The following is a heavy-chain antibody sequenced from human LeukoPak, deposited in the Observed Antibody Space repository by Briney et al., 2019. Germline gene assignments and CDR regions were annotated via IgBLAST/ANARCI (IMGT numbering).Heavy chain of an antibody. CDR1: GFTFSSYW. CDR2: ISSSSSYI. V-gene: IGHV3-21*01. D-gene: IGHD6-19*01. Sequence: PGGSLRLSCAASGFTFSSYWMNWVRQAPGKGLEWVSSISSSSSYIYYADSVKGRFTISRDNAKNSLYLQMNSLRAEDTAVYYCARVVLDSSGEVDYWGQGTLVTVSS. J-gene: IGHJ4*02. CDR3: ARVVLDSSGEVDY.